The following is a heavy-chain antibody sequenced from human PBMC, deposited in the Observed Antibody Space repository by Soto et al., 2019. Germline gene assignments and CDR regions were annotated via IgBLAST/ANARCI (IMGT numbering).Heavy chain of an antibody. J-gene: IGHJ4*02. CDR3: AKALSEWIPTYCFDS. Sequence: QVQLVESGGVVVQPGTSLRLSCAASGFSFSKYGIHWVRQAPGKGLEWVASITYDGSNKYYLDSVKGRFTISRDNSRNTAYLQMDSLKAEDTATYYCAKALSEWIPTYCFDSWGQGARVTVTS. CDR1: GFSFSKYG. D-gene: IGHD3-3*01. V-gene: IGHV3-30*18. CDR2: ITYDGSNK.